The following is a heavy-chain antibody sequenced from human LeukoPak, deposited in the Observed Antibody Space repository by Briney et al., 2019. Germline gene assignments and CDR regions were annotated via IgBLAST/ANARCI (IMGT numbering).Heavy chain of an antibody. D-gene: IGHD3-22*01. CDR1: GYTFTSYD. Sequence: ASVKVSCKASGYTFTSYDINWVRQATGQGLEWMGWMNPNSGNTGYAQKFQGRVTMTRNTSISTAYMELSSLRSEDTAVYYCARNYYDSSGYGGFYYYYYGMDGWGQGTTVTVSS. CDR3: ARNYYDSSGYGGFYYYYYGMDG. CDR2: MNPNSGNT. J-gene: IGHJ6*02. V-gene: IGHV1-8*01.